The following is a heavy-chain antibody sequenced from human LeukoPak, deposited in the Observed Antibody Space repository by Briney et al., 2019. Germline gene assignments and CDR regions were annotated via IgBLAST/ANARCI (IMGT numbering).Heavy chain of an antibody. J-gene: IGHJ4*02. V-gene: IGHV3-48*01. CDR1: GFIFSSYS. CDR3: ARDRGSWYGLDY. D-gene: IGHD6-13*01. CDR2: ISSSSSTM. Sequence: GSLRLSCAASGFIFSSYSMNWVRQAPGKGLEWVSYISSSSSTMCYADSVKGRFTISRDNAKNSLYLQMNSLRAEDTAVYYCARDRGSWYGLDYWGQGTLVTVSS.